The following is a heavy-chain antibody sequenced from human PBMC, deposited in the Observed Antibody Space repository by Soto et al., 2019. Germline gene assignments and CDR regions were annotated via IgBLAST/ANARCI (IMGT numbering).Heavy chain of an antibody. D-gene: IGHD3-22*01. J-gene: IGHJ4*02. Sequence: SVKVSCKASGGTFSSYSISWVLQAPGQGLEWMGGIIPIFGTANYAQKFQGRVTITADKSTSTAYMELSSLRSEDTAVYYCARDRDDSSGYSLDYWGQGTLVTVSS. CDR1: GGTFSSYS. V-gene: IGHV1-69*06. CDR2: IIPIFGTA. CDR3: ARDRDDSSGYSLDY.